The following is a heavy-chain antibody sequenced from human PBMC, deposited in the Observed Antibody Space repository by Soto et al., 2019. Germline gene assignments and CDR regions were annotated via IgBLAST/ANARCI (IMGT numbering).Heavy chain of an antibody. CDR2: VSGDGSSA. D-gene: IGHD2-21*01. J-gene: IGHJ4*02. Sequence: EMQMLESGGDLVQPGGSLRLSCAVSGFSFGSFAMNWVRQAPGKGLEWVSGVSGDGSSAYYADSVKGRFTISRDNSKNILFLQMKNVRAEDTALYYCAKDSNVDADPDEFDQWGQGTLVTVSS. CDR3: AKDSNVDADPDEFDQ. CDR1: GFSFGSFA. V-gene: IGHV3-23*01.